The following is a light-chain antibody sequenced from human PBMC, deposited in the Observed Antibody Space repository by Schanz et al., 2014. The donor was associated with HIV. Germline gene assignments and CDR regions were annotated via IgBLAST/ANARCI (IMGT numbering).Light chain of an antibody. CDR2: DAS. CDR1: QSVSSD. V-gene: IGKV3-11*01. CDR3: QQRSNWPALT. Sequence: EIVMTQSPATLSVSPGERATLSCRASQSVSSDLAWYQQKPGQAPRLLIYDASNRGTGIPARFSGSGSGTDFTPPISSLEPEDFAVYYCQQRSNWPALTFGGGTKVEIK. J-gene: IGKJ4*01.